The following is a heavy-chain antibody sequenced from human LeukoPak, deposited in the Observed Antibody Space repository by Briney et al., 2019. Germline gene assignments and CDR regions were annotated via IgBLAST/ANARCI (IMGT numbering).Heavy chain of an antibody. CDR3: ARGGYGMDV. CDR1: GFTFTTYA. V-gene: IGHV3-23*01. CDR2: VSKSDGTT. J-gene: IGHJ6*02. Sequence: PGGSLRLSCAASGFTFTTYAMSWVRQAPGKGLGWVSSVSKSDGTTYYADSVKGRLTISRDNSKNTLHLQMNGLRAEDTAVYYCARGGYGMDVWGQGTTVTVSS.